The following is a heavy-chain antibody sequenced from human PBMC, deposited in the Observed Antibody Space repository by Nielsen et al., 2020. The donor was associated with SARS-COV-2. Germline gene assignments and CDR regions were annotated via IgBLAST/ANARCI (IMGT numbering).Heavy chain of an antibody. CDR2: IIPIFGTA. CDR1: GYTFTSYY. J-gene: IGHJ4*02. D-gene: IGHD2-21*02. Sequence: SVKVSCKASGYTFTSYYMHWVRQAPGQGLEWMGGIIPIFGTANYAQKFQGRVTITADESTSTAYMELSSLRSEDTAVYYCATHCGDCYPGLDFDYWGQGTLVTVSS. CDR3: ATHCGDCYPGLDFDY. V-gene: IGHV1-69*13.